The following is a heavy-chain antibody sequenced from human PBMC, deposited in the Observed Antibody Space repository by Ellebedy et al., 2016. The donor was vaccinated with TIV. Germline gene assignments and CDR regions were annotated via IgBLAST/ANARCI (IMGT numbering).Heavy chain of an antibody. CDR2: IWFDGGSK. V-gene: IGHV3-33*08. CDR3: AREVAGGQGAMDV. J-gene: IGHJ6*02. D-gene: IGHD5-12*01. CDR1: GFSFSSYA. Sequence: PGGSLRLSCAASGFSFSSYAMSWVRQAPGKGLEWVALIWFDGGSKYYVDSVKDRFTLSRDNSKNTVHLEMNNLRVDDTAVYYCAREVAGGQGAMDVWGQGTTVTVSS.